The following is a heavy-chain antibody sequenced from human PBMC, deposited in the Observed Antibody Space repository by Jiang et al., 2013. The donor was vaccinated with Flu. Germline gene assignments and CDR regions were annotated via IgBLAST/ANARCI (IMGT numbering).Heavy chain of an antibody. CDR3: ARGVAVAGKLDAFDI. Sequence: LEWIGSIYYSGSTYYNPSLKSRVTISVDTSKNQFSLKLSSVTAADTAVYYCARGVAVAGKLDAFDIWGQGTMVTVSS. J-gene: IGHJ3*02. V-gene: IGHV4-39*07. D-gene: IGHD6-19*01. CDR2: IYYSGST.